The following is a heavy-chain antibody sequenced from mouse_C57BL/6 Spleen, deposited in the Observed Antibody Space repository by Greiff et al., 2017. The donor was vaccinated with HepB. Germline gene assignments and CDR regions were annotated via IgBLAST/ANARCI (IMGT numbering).Heavy chain of an antibody. Sequence: VQLKQPGTELVKPGASVKLSCKASGYTFTSYWMHWVKQRPGQGLEWIGNINPSNGGTNYNEKFKSKATLTVDKSSSTAYMQLSSLTSEDSAVYYCAKGGHYGSSYFDYWGQGTTLTVSS. CDR2: INPSNGGT. CDR3: AKGGHYGSSYFDY. J-gene: IGHJ2*01. CDR1: GYTFTSYW. D-gene: IGHD1-1*01. V-gene: IGHV1-53*01.